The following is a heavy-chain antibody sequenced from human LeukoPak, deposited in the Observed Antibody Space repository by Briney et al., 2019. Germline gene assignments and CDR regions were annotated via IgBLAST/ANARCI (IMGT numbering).Heavy chain of an antibody. J-gene: IGHJ3*02. V-gene: IGHV4-38-2*02. Sequence: SETLSLTCTVSGYSISSGYYWGWIRQPPGKGLEWIGSIYYSGSTNYNPSLKSRVTISVDTSKNQFSLKLSSVTAVDTAVYYCARGPVGGATYYDGDAFDIWGQGTMVTVSS. D-gene: IGHD1-26*01. CDR1: GYSISSGYY. CDR2: IYYSGST. CDR3: ARGPVGGATYYDGDAFDI.